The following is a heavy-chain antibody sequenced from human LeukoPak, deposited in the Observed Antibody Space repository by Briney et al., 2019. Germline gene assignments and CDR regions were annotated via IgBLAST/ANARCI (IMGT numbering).Heavy chain of an antibody. V-gene: IGHV3-23*01. D-gene: IGHD4-17*01. CDR1: GFTFSSYA. Sequence: GGSLRLSCAASGFTFSSYAMSWVRQAPGTGLEWASAISGSGGSTYYADSVKGRFTISRDNSKNTLYLQMNSLRAEDTAVYYCAGGDYLRGFDPWGQGTLVTVSS. J-gene: IGHJ5*02. CDR3: AGGDYLRGFDP. CDR2: ISGSGGST.